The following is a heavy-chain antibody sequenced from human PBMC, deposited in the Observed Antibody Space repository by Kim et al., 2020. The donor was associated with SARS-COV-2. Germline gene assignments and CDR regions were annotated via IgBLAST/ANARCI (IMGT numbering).Heavy chain of an antibody. CDR3: AKNRSCQAGICPPDS. CDR1: GFTLSEFA. D-gene: IGHD6-19*01. V-gene: IGHV3-23*01. Sequence: GGSLRLSCAASGFTLSEFALTWVLQAPGKGLEWVSLIGCIGVTQHHADSGKGRFPIPRENPRNLLYLQMKSLGPEEPAVYYCAKNRSCQAGICPPDSGGQGTLVNVSS. J-gene: IGHJ4*02. CDR2: IGCIGVTQ.